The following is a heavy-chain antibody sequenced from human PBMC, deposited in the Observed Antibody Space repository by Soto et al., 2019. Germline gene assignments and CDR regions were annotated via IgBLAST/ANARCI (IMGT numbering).Heavy chain of an antibody. D-gene: IGHD1-26*01. V-gene: IGHV4-4*07. CDR2: IYTSGST. CDR1: GGSISSYY. CDR3: ARDSPKWELSAFDI. Sequence: SETLSLTCTVSGGSISSYYWSWIRQPAGKGLEWIGRIYTSGSTNYNPSLKSRVTMSVDTSKNQFSLKLSSVTAADTAVYYCARDSPKWELSAFDICGQGTMVTVSS. J-gene: IGHJ3*02.